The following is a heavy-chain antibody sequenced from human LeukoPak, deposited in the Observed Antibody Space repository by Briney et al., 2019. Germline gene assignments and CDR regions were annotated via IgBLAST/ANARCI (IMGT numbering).Heavy chain of an antibody. D-gene: IGHD4-23*01. V-gene: IGHV3-23*01. J-gene: IGHJ4*02. CDR2: ITGSGGSA. CDR3: AKGPSTVVTTPFGD. CDR1: GFTFTSHA. Sequence: GGSLRLSCAASGFTFTSHAMTWVRQAPGKGLEWVSTITGSGGSAVYADSVKGRFTISRDNSEKTLYLQMNSLRAEDTAVYYCAKGPSTVVTTPFGDWGQGTLVT.